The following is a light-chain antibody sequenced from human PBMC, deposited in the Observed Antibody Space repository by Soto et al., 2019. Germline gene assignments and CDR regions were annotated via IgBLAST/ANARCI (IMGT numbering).Light chain of an antibody. V-gene: IGLV2-8*01. CDR2: EVN. CDR1: SSDVGDYNY. Sequence: QSVLTQPPSASGSPGQSVTISCTGTSSDVGDYNYVSWYQHHPGKAPKLIIYEVNKRPSGVPDRFSGSKSGNTASLTVSGLQAEDEADYYCISYAGSDNVCPYVFGTGTKLTVL. J-gene: IGLJ1*01. CDR3: ISYAGSDNVCPYV.